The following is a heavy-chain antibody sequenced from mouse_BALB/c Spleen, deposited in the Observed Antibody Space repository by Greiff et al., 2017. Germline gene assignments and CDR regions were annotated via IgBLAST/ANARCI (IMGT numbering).Heavy chain of an antibody. V-gene: IGHV1S81*02. CDR3: GRYWYWDVDD. J-gene: IGHJ1*01. Sequence: QVQLQQPGAELVKPGASVKLSCKASGYTFTSYWMYWVKQRPGQGLEWIGEINPSNGRTNYNEKFKSKTTLTVDKSSSTAYMQLSSLTSEDSAVYYCGRYWYWDVDDWGEGTTVTVSS. CDR2: INPSNGRT. D-gene: IGHD1-1*01. CDR1: GYTFTSYW.